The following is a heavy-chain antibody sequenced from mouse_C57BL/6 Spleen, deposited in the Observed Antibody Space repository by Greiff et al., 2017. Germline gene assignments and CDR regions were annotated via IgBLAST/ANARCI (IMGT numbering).Heavy chain of an antibody. J-gene: IGHJ2*01. CDR1: GYAFSSYW. CDR3: ARGGHTVDYFDY. V-gene: IGHV1-80*01. Sequence: VKLMESGAELVKPGASVKISCKASGYAFSSYWMNWVKQRPGKGLEWIGQIYPGDGDTNYNGKFKGKATLTADKSSSTAYMQLSSLTSEDSAVYFCARGGHTVDYFDYWGQGTTLTVSS. D-gene: IGHD1-1*01. CDR2: IYPGDGDT.